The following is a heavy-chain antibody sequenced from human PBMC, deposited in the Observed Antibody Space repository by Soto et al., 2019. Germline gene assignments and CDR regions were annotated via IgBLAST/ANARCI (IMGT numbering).Heavy chain of an antibody. CDR1: GFTFSSYE. V-gene: IGHV3-48*03. Sequence: HPGGSLRLSCAASGFTFSSYEMNWVRQAPGKGLEWVSYISSSGSTIYYADSVKGRFTISRDNAKNSLYLQMNSLRAEETAVYYCATDGESGMDVWGQGTTVTVSS. CDR3: ATDGESGMDV. D-gene: IGHD3-3*01. J-gene: IGHJ6*02. CDR2: ISSSGSTI.